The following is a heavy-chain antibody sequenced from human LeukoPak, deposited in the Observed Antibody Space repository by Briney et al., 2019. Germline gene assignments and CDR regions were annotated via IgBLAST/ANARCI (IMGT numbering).Heavy chain of an antibody. Sequence: SQTLSLTCAISGYSVSSNSGAWNWIRQSPSRDLEWPRGTSCRSKWYNDYAVSVKSRITINPDTSKNQFTRQLNSVTPEDTAGYYCAGTAARTIDDWGQGTLVTVSS. J-gene: IGHJ4*02. CDR3: AGTAARTIDD. V-gene: IGHV6-1*01. CDR2: TSCRSKWYN. CDR1: GYSVSSNSGA. D-gene: IGHD6-6*01.